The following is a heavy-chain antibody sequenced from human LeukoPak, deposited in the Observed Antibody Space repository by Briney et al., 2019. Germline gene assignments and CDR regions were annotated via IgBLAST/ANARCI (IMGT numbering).Heavy chain of an antibody. CDR2: ISWNSGSI. J-gene: IGHJ5*02. CDR3: ARELLWFGELFSNWFDP. CDR1: GFTFDDYA. V-gene: IGHV3-9*03. Sequence: TGGSLRLSCAASGFTFDDYAMHWVRQAPGKGLEWVSGISWNSGSIGYADSVKGRFTISRDNAKNSLYLQMNSLRAEDMALYYCARELLWFGELFSNWFDPWGQGTLVTVSS. D-gene: IGHD3-10*01.